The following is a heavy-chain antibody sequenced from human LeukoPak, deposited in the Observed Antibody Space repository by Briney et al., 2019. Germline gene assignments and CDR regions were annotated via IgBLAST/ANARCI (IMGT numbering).Heavy chain of an antibody. D-gene: IGHD3-3*01. CDR3: ARGGLRFQKY. V-gene: IGHV4-34*01. J-gene: IGHJ4*02. Sequence: SETLSLTCAVYGGSFSGYYWSWIRQPPGKGLEWIGEINHSGSTNYNPSLKSRVTISVDTSKNQFSLKLSSVTDADTAVYYCARGGLRFQKYWGQGTLVTVSS. CDR1: GGSFSGYY. CDR2: INHSGST.